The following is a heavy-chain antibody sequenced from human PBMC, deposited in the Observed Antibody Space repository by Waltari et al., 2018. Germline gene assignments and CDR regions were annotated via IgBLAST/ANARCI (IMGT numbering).Heavy chain of an antibody. D-gene: IGHD5-12*01. CDR1: GFRLGEYW. Sequence: EVHLAESGGGVVQPGGSLRLSCTGSGFRLGEYWMRWVRQAPGKGLEWVSRINVDGGYISYGDSVKGRFTISRDNAKNTVFLQLNSLRADDTAVYFCARKAGSGYPYGPFYYDNWGQGTLVTVSS. V-gene: IGHV3-74*01. CDR3: ARKAGSGYPYGPFYYDN. J-gene: IGHJ4*02. CDR2: INVDGGYI.